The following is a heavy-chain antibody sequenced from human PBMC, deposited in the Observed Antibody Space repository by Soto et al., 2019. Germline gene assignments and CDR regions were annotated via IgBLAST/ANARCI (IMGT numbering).Heavy chain of an antibody. J-gene: IGHJ6*02. CDR1: GFTFSSYS. Sequence: GGSLRLSCAASGFTFSSYSMNWVRQAPGKGLEWVSYISSSSSTIYYADSVKGRFTTSRDNAKNSLYLQMNSLRDEDTAVYYCARDLGMEDFWSGYSPPPYYYSGVDVWGQGTTVTVSS. D-gene: IGHD3-3*01. CDR2: ISSSSSTI. V-gene: IGHV3-48*02. CDR3: ARDLGMEDFWSGYSPPPYYYSGVDV.